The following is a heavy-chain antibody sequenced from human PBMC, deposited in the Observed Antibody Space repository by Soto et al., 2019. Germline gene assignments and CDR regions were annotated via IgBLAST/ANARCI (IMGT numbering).Heavy chain of an antibody. V-gene: IGHV3-66*01. CDR2: IYSGGST. CDR1: GFTVSSNY. Sequence: EVQLVESGGGLVQPGGSLRLSCAASGFTVSSNYMSWVRQAPGKGLEWVSVIYSGGSTYYADSVKGRFTISGDNSKTTLYLQMNSLRAEDTAVYYCARWQPCSGGSCYYDYWGQGTLVTVSS. D-gene: IGHD2-15*01. CDR3: ARWQPCSGGSCYYDY. J-gene: IGHJ4*02.